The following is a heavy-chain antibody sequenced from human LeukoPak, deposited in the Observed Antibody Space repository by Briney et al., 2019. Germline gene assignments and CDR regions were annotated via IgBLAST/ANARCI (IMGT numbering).Heavy chain of an antibody. CDR3: AKAPVTSCRGAYCYPFDS. Sequence: GGSLRLSCAVSGFTFSSYGMSWVRQAPGKGLEWVSAISGSGAGTYYADSVKGRFTISRDNSKNTLYVQMNSLRAEDTAVYYCAKAPVTSCRGAYCYPFDSWGQGTLVTVSS. V-gene: IGHV3-23*01. CDR2: ISGSGAGT. J-gene: IGHJ4*02. CDR1: GFTFSSYG. D-gene: IGHD2-21*01.